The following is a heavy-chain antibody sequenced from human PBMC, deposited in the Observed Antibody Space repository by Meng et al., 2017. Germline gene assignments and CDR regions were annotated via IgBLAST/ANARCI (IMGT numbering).Heavy chain of an antibody. V-gene: IGHV1-2*06. CDR3: ARDEDISAAGKLFGDY. Sequence: QGRPGLAGAEVKKPGASVKVSCKPSGYNFPDYYIHWVRRAPGQGLEWMGRINPKSGDTHYAQKFQARVTMTGDTSISTAYMELSGLRSDDTAMYYCARDEDISAAGKLFGDYWGQGTLVTVSS. D-gene: IGHD6-25*01. CDR2: INPKSGDT. J-gene: IGHJ4*02. CDR1: GYNFPDYY.